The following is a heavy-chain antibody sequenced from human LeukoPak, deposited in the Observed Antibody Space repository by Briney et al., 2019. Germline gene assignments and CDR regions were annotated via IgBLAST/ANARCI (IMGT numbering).Heavy chain of an antibody. CDR1: GGSVSDYY. Sequence: SETPSLTCTISGGSVSDYYWSWIRQSPGKGLEWIGYIYHTGSTSYSPSLKSRVTISADTSQNQFSLKLSSVTAADTAVYYCASRKLGNDYWGQGTLVTVSS. D-gene: IGHD7-27*01. CDR3: ASRKLGNDY. J-gene: IGHJ4*02. CDR2: IYHTGST. V-gene: IGHV4-59*02.